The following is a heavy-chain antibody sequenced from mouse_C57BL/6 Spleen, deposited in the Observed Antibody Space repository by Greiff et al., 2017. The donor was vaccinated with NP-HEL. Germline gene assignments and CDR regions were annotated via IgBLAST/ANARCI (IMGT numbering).Heavy chain of an antibody. CDR1: GFTFNSYA. CDR2: ISAGGSYT. V-gene: IGHV5-4*01. J-gene: IGHJ2*01. Sequence: EVQVVESGGGLVKPGGSLKLSCAASGFTFNSYAMSWVRQTPEKRLEWVATISAGGSYTYYPDNVKGRFTISRDNAKNNLYLQMSHLKSEDTAMYYCARDRFYVDYWGQGTTLTVSS. CDR3: ARDRFYVDY.